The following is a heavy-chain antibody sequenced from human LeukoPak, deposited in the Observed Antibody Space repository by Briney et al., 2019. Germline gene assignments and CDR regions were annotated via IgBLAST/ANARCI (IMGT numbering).Heavy chain of an antibody. CDR2: IYYSGST. CDR1: GGSISSYY. J-gene: IGHJ5*02. Sequence: SETLSLXCTVSGGSISSYYWSWIRQPPGKGLEWIGYIYYSGSTNYNPSLKSRVTISVDTSKNQFSLKLSSVTAADTAVYYCARALVQWLVPRWFDPWGQGTLVTVSS. CDR3: ARALVQWLVPRWFDP. V-gene: IGHV4-59*01. D-gene: IGHD6-19*01.